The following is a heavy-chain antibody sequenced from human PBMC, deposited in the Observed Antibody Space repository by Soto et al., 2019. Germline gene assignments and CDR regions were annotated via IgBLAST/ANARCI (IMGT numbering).Heavy chain of an antibody. V-gene: IGHV1-69*12. Sequence: QVQLVQSGAEVKKPGSSVKVSCKASGGTFSSYAISWVRQAPGQGLEWMGGITPFFGTADYAQKFQGRVTITADESTRTAYMELSSLRSEDTAVYYCALVANSYGSPQVLSGVDVWGQGTTVTVSS. CDR3: ALVANSYGSPQVLSGVDV. D-gene: IGHD3-10*01. CDR2: ITPFFGTA. CDR1: GGTFSSYA. J-gene: IGHJ6*02.